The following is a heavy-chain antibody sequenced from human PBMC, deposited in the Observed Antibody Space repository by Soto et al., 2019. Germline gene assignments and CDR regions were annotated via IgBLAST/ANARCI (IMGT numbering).Heavy chain of an antibody. J-gene: IGHJ5*02. D-gene: IGHD3-9*01. CDR2: INHSGST. CDR1: RESVYSYY. V-gene: IGHV4-34*01. Sequence: SLARAVYRESVYSYYWGWIRKHQGKGLEWIGEINHSGSTNYNPSLKSRVTISVDTSKNQFSLRLSSVTAADTAVYYCARAPLYYDILACYYAGRFGHWGQGTLVTVSS. CDR3: ARAPLYYDILACYYAGRFGH.